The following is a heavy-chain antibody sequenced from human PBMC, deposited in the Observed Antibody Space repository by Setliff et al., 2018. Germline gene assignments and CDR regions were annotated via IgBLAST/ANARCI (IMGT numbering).Heavy chain of an antibody. CDR1: GGSIRSSGYY. CDR2: IYYSGRT. V-gene: IGHV4-39*01. J-gene: IGHJ4*02. Sequence: SETLSLTCTVSGGSIRSSGYYWSWIRQPPGKGLEWIGNIYYSGRTYYNPSLKSRVTISVDTSKNQFSLKLTSVTAADTAVYYCAKITGMVGATPYYFDYWGQGTLVTVSS. CDR3: AKITGMVGATPYYFDY. D-gene: IGHD1-26*01.